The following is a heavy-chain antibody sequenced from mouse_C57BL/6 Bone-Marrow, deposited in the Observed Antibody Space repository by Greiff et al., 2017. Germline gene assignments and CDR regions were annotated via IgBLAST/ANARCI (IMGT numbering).Heavy chain of an antibody. V-gene: IGHV1-19*01. D-gene: IGHD2-10*01. Sequence: VQLQQSGPVLVKPGASVKMSCKASGYTFTDYYMNWVKQSHGKSLEWIGVINPYNGGTSYNQKFKGKATLTVDKSSSTAYMELNSLTSEDSAVYYCANLLSYAMDYWGQGTSVTVSS. CDR2: INPYNGGT. CDR1: GYTFTDYY. CDR3: ANLLSYAMDY. J-gene: IGHJ4*01.